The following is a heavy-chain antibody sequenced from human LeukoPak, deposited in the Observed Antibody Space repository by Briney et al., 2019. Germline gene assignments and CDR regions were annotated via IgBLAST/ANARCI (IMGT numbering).Heavy chain of an antibody. CDR1: GGSISSNSFY. Sequence: ASETLSLTCTVSGGSISSNSFYWSWIRQPPGKGLEWIGTIYYSGSPYYNPSLKSRVTISVDTSKNQFSLNLSSVTAADTAVYYCAMTGGHNYGHNAFDIWGQGTMVTVSS. CDR2: IYYSGSP. CDR3: AMTGGHNYGHNAFDI. J-gene: IGHJ3*02. D-gene: IGHD5-18*01. V-gene: IGHV4-39*07.